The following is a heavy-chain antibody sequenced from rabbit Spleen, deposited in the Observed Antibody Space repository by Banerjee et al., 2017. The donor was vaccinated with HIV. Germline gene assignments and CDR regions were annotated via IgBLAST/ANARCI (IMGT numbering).Heavy chain of an antibody. Sequence: QEQLVESGGGLVQPGGSLKLSCQASGFDFNNYGVSWVRQAPGKGLEWIACINIVTGKAVYASWAKGRFIMSRTSSTTVTLQMTSLTGADTATYFCARDTGSSFSSYGMDLWGQGTLVTVS. J-gene: IGHJ6*01. CDR3: ARDTGSSFSSYGMDL. D-gene: IGHD8-1*01. CDR2: INIVTGKA. CDR1: GFDFNNYG. V-gene: IGHV1S45*01.